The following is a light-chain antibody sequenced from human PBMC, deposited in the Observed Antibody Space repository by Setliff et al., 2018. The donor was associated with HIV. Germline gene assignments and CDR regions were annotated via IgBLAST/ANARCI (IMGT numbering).Light chain of an antibody. J-gene: IGLJ1*01. CDR1: SSDVGGYNY. V-gene: IGLV2-8*01. CDR3: SSYPGSNNFLYV. Sequence: QSALAQPPSASGSPGQSVTISCTGTSSDVGGYNYASWYQQHPGKAPKLMIYEVSKRPSGVPDRFSGSKSGNTASLTVSGLQAEDEADYYCSSYPGSNNFLYVFGTGTKVTV. CDR2: EVS.